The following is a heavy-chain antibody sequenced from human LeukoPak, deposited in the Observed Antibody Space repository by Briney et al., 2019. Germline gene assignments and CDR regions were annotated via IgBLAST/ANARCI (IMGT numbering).Heavy chain of an antibody. Sequence: GESLKISCKGSGYSFTSYWIGWVRQMPGKGLEWMGIIYPGDSDTRYSPSFQGQVTISADKSISTAYLQWSSLKASDTAMYYCATTPWDYYDSSTYYYYGMDVWGQGTTVTVSS. V-gene: IGHV5-51*01. J-gene: IGHJ6*02. CDR3: ATTPWDYYDSSTYYYYGMDV. CDR2: IYPGDSDT. D-gene: IGHD3-22*01. CDR1: GYSFTSYW.